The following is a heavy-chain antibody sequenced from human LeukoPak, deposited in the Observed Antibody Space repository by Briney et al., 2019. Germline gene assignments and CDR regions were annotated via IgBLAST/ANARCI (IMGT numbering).Heavy chain of an antibody. D-gene: IGHD1-26*01. CDR2: ISSSSSYI. J-gene: IGHJ6*03. V-gene: IGHV3-21*01. CDR1: GFTFSSYS. CDR3: ARDMGSYYPYYYYMDV. Sequence: GGSLRLSCAASGFTFSSYSMNWVRQAPGKGLEWVSSISSSSSYIYYADSVKGRFTISRDNAKNSLYLQMNSLRAEDTAVYYCARDMGSYYPYYYYMDVWGKGTTVTVSS.